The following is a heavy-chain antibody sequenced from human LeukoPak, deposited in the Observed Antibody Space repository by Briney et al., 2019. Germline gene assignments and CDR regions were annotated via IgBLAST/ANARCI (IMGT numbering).Heavy chain of an antibody. CDR2: ISSSSTI. Sequence: GGSLRLSCAASGFTFSSYSMNWVRQAPGKGLEWVSYISSSSTIYYADSVKGRFTISRDNAKNSLYLQMNSLRAEDTAVYYCARDCTVTTNYYGMDVWGQGTTVTVSS. V-gene: IGHV3-48*01. CDR1: GFTFSSYS. CDR3: ARDCTVTTNYYGMDV. D-gene: IGHD4-17*01. J-gene: IGHJ6*02.